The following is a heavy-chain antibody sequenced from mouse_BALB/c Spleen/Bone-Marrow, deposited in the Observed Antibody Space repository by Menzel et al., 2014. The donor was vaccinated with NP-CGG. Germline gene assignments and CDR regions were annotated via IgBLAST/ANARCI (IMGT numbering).Heavy chain of an antibody. CDR3: ARWEYYAMDY. CDR1: GFNIKDTY. V-gene: IGHV14-3*02. CDR2: IDPANGNT. J-gene: IGHJ4*01. D-gene: IGHD4-1*01. Sequence: DVKLQESGAELVKPGASVKLSCTASGFNIKDTYMHWVKQRPEQGLEWIGRIDPANGNTKYDPKFQGKATITADTYSNTAYLQLSSLTSEDTAVYYCARWEYYAMDYWGQGTSVTVSS.